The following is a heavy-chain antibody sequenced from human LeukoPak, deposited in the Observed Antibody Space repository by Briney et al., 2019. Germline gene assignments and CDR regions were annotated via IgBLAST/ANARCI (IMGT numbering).Heavy chain of an antibody. Sequence: SETLSLTCTVSGGSVSSGSYYWSWIRQPPGKGLEWIGYIYYSGSTNYNPSLKSRVTISVDTSKNQFSLKLSSVTAADTAVYYCARVVTDYGSYFDYWGQGTLVTVSS. CDR2: IYYSGST. J-gene: IGHJ4*02. D-gene: IGHD4-17*01. CDR1: GGSVSSGSYY. V-gene: IGHV4-61*01. CDR3: ARVVTDYGSYFDY.